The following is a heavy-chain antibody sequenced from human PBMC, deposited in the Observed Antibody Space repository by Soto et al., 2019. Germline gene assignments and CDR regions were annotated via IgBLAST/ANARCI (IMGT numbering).Heavy chain of an antibody. CDR1: GFTFNNYG. D-gene: IGHD6-13*01. CDR3: AKDQGIAASYGIN. Sequence: QVQLVESGGGVVQPGRSLRLSCAASGFTFNNYGMHWIRQAPGKGLEWVAAISNDGNDKYYADSVKGRLSISRDNSKNTVYLQMNSQRAEDTAVYHCAKDQGIAASYGINWGPGTMVTVCS. J-gene: IGHJ3*01. CDR2: ISNDGNDK. V-gene: IGHV3-30*18.